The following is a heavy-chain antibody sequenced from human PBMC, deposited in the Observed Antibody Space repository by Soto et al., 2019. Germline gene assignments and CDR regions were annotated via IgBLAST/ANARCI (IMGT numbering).Heavy chain of an antibody. CDR3: AKEVERLFDY. CDR1: GFTFSSYA. Sequence: PGGSLRLSCAASGFTFSSYAMHWVRQAPGKGLEWVAVISYDGSNKYYADSVKGRFTISRDNSKNTLYLQMNSLRAEDTAMYYCAKEVERLFDYWGQGTLVTSPQ. V-gene: IGHV3-30-3*01. D-gene: IGHD1-1*01. CDR2: ISYDGSNK. J-gene: IGHJ4*02.